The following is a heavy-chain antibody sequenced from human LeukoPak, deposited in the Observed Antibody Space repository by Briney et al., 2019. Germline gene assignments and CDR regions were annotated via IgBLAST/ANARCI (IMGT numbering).Heavy chain of an antibody. CDR2: INPNSGGT. J-gene: IGHJ4*02. D-gene: IGHD3-9*01. CDR3: ARAPAYYDILTGYYSGYYFDY. V-gene: IGHV1-2*02. CDR1: GYTFTGYY. Sequence: ASVKVSCKASGYTFTGYYMHWVRQAPGQGLEWMGWINPNSGGTNYAQKFQGRVTMTRDTSIGTAYMELSRLRSDDTAVYYCARAPAYYDILTGYYSGYYFDYWGQGTLVTVSS.